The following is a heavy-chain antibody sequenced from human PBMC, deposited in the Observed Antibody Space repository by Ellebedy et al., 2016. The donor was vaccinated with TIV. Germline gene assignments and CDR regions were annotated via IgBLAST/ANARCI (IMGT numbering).Heavy chain of an antibody. CDR1: GFTFSSYW. Sequence: GESLKISCAASGFTFSSYWMSWVRQAPGKGLEWVANIQQDGSETYYVDSVKGRFTISRDNAKNSLYLQMNSLRADDTAVYYCARSPYTGYSDLGFDYWGQGSLVTVSS. CDR2: IQQDGSET. CDR3: ARSPYTGYSDLGFDY. J-gene: IGHJ4*02. V-gene: IGHV3-7*01. D-gene: IGHD2-2*02.